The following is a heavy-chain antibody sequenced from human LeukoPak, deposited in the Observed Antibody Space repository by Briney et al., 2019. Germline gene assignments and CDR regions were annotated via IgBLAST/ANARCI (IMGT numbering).Heavy chain of an antibody. J-gene: IGHJ4*02. Sequence: GGSLGLSCAASGFTFSSYAMSWVRQAPGKGLEWVSVIGERGDITYYADSAKGRFTLSRDNSKNTLYLQMNSLRAEDTAVYYCATQGYSYDYYFDYWGQGTLVTVSS. CDR1: GFTFSSYA. CDR3: ATQGYSYDYYFDY. CDR2: IGERGDIT. D-gene: IGHD5-18*01. V-gene: IGHV3-23*01.